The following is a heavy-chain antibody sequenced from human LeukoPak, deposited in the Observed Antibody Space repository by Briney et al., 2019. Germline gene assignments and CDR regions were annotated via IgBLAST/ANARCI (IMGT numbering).Heavy chain of an antibody. V-gene: IGHV1-8*01. Sequence: ASVKVSCKASGYTFTSYDINWVRQATGRGLEWMGWMNPNSGNTGYAQKLQGRVTMTTDTSTSTAYMELRSLRSDDTAVYYCARAPNLPYYYGSGSFDYWGQGTLVTVSS. CDR2: MNPNSGNT. D-gene: IGHD3-10*01. J-gene: IGHJ4*02. CDR3: ARAPNLPYYYGSGSFDY. CDR1: GYTFTSYD.